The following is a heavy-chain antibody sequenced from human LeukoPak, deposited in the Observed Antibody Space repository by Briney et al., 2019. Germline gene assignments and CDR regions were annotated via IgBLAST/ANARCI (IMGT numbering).Heavy chain of an antibody. CDR1: GYTFTGYY. J-gene: IGHJ3*02. D-gene: IGHD3-22*01. CDR3: ARDGRFYDSSGDFPPHAFDI. CDR2: INPNSGGT. V-gene: IGHV1-2*04. Sequence: ASVKVSCKAPGYTFTGYYMHWVRQAPGQGLEWMGWINPNSGGTNYAQKFQGWVTMTRDTSISTAYMELSRLRSDDTAVYYCARDGRFYDSSGDFPPHAFDIWGQGTMVTVSS.